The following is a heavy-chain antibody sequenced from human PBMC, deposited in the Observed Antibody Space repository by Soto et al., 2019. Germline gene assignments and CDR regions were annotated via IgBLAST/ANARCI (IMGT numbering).Heavy chain of an antibody. D-gene: IGHD2-8*02. J-gene: IGHJ5*02. CDR2: IGGSGITT. CDR3: ARVHIVCGISRIAGWFDP. V-gene: IGHV3-23*01. Sequence: PAGSLRLSCTASGLTFSSYAMTCVRQAPGKGLEWVSTIGGSGITTYYADSVKGRFTISRDNSGNTLNLQMNSLRADDTAVYHCARVHIVCGISRIAGWFDPWGQGTLVTVSS. CDR1: GLTFSSYA.